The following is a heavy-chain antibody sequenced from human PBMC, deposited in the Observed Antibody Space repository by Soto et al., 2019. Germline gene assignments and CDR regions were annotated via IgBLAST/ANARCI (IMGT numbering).Heavy chain of an antibody. Sequence: GGSLRLSCAASGFTVSSNYMSWVRQAPGKGLEWVSVIYSGGSTYYADSVKGRFTISRDNSKNTLYLQMNSLRAEDTAVYYCARGGDSSGWPDFDYWGQGTLVTVSS. CDR3: ARGGDSSGWPDFDY. CDR1: GFTVSSNY. CDR2: IYSGGST. J-gene: IGHJ4*02. D-gene: IGHD6-19*01. V-gene: IGHV3-53*01.